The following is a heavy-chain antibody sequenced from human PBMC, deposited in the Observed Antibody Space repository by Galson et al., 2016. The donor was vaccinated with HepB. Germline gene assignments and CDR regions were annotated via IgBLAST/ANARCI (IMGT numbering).Heavy chain of an antibody. D-gene: IGHD6-6*01. J-gene: IGHJ4*02. CDR2: IYWDDEK. CDR1: GFSLSGSEVG. V-gene: IGHV2-5*02. Sequence: PALVKPTQTLTVTCSFSGFSLSGSEVGVGWIRQPPGKALEWLALIYWDDEKRYSPSLKTRLAITKDTSRNQVVLTLNNVDPVDTATYYCARKSFKSSRFGYWGQGLLVTVSS. CDR3: ARKSFKSSRFGY.